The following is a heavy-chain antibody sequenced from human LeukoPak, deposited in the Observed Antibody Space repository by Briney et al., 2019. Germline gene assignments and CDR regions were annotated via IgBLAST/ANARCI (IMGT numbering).Heavy chain of an antibody. V-gene: IGHV3-9*01. CDR1: GFTFGDYA. Sequence: GGSLRLSCVASGFTFGDYAMHWVRQAPGKGLEWVSGISWSSVDIDYADSVKGRFTISRDNAKNTLYLQMNCLRAEDTAVYYCAKDHYEYCSSTSCYYYYYMDVWGKGTTVTVSS. D-gene: IGHD2-2*01. J-gene: IGHJ6*03. CDR3: AKDHYEYCSSTSCYYYYYMDV. CDR2: ISWSSVDI.